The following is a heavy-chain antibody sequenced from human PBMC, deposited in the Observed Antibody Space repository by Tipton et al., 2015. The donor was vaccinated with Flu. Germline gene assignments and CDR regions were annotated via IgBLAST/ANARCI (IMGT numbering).Heavy chain of an antibody. Sequence: GSLRLSCAASGFTFSRYAMSWVRQAPGKGLEWVSAVSGGGAITYFAESVKGRFTISRDNSKNTVYLQMNNLRGEDTAVYYCAKDNDPSNLPHYWGQGTLVTVSS. J-gene: IGHJ4*02. CDR2: VSGGGAIT. D-gene: IGHD1-1*01. CDR3: AKDNDPSNLPHY. CDR1: GFTFSRYA. V-gene: IGHV3-23*01.